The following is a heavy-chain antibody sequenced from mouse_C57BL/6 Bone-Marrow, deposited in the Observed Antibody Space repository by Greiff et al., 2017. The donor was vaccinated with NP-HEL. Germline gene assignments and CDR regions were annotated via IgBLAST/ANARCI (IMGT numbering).Heavy chain of an antibody. D-gene: IGHD3-2*02. Sequence: VEPGASVKMSCKASGYTFTDYYMNWVKQSHGKSLEWIGVINPYNGGTSYNQKFKGKATLTVDKSSSTAYMELNSLTSEDSAVYYCARSGAGYAMDYWGQGTSVTVSS. CDR3: ARSGAGYAMDY. CDR2: INPYNGGT. CDR1: GYTFTDYY. V-gene: IGHV1-19*01. J-gene: IGHJ4*01.